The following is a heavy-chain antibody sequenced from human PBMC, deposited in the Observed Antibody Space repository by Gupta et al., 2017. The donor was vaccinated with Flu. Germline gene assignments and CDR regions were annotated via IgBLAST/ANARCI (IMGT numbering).Heavy chain of an antibody. Sequence: QVQLVQSGAEVKKPGASVKVSCKASEYTFTAYYIHWVRQAPGQGLEWMGRINPHSGTTNYEQKFQGRVTVTMGTSISTAYMDLSRLRSDDTAVYYCAREKHCSTSSCYRWFDPWGQGTLVTVSS. J-gene: IGHJ5*02. V-gene: IGHV1-2*06. CDR1: EYTFTAYY. CDR2: INPHSGTT. CDR3: AREKHCSTSSCYRWFDP. D-gene: IGHD2-2*02.